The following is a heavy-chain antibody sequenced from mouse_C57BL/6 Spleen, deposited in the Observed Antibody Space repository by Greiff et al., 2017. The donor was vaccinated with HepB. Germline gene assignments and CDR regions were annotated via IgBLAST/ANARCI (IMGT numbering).Heavy chain of an antibody. CDR3: AKPHFYYGSSYGYFDV. CDR2: IWGDGST. CDR1: GFSLTSYG. Sequence: VKLMESGPGLVAPSQSLSITCTVSGFSLTSYGVSWVRQPPGKGLEWLGVIWGDGSTNYHSALISRLSISKDNSKSQVFLKLNSLQTADTATYYGAKPHFYYGSSYGYFDVWGTGTTVTVSS. D-gene: IGHD1-1*01. J-gene: IGHJ1*03. V-gene: IGHV2-3*01.